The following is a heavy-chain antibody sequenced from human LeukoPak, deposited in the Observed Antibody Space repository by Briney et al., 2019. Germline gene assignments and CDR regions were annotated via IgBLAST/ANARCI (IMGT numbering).Heavy chain of an antibody. V-gene: IGHV3-23*01. CDR3: AKDLSPAAA. D-gene: IGHD6-25*01. Sequence: GGSLRLSCAASGFTFSSYGMSWVRQAPGKGLQWVSAISGSGSNTYYADSVKGRFTISRDNSKNTLHLQMNNLRDEDTAVYYCAKDLSPAAAWGQGTLVTVSS. CDR2: ISGSGSNT. J-gene: IGHJ5*02. CDR1: GFTFSSYG.